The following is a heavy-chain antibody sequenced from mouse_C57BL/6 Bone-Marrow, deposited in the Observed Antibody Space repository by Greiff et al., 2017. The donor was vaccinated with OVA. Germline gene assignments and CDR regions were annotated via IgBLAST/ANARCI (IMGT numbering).Heavy chain of an antibody. D-gene: IGHD1-1*01. J-gene: IGHJ3*01. Sequence: VMLVESGPGLVAPSQSLSITCTVSGFSLTSYGVDWVRQSPGKGLEWLGVIWGVGSTNYNSALKSRLSISKDNSKSQVFLKMNSLQTDDTAMYYCARIITTVAYWGQGTLVTVSA. CDR3: ARIITTVAY. CDR2: IWGVGST. CDR1: GFSLTSYG. V-gene: IGHV2-6*01.